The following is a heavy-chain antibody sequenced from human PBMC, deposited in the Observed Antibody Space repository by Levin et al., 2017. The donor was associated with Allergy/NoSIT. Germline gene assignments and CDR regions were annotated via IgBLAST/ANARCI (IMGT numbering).Heavy chain of an antibody. D-gene: IGHD4-17*01. CDR3: ARGHYGPYYFDY. V-gene: IGHV3-53*01. CDR1: GFTVSSNY. J-gene: IGHJ4*02. CDR2: IYSAGST. Sequence: RGESLKISCAASGFTVSSNYMSWVRQAPGKGLEWVSVIYSAGSTYYADSVKGRFTISRDNSKNTLYLQMNSLRAEDTAVYYCARGHYGPYYFDYWGQGTLVTVSS.